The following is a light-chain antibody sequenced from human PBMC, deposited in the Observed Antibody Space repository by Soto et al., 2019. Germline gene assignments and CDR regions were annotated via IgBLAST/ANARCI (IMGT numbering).Light chain of an antibody. Sequence: QSVLTQPASVSGSPGQSITISCTGTSSDVGGYDYVSWYQQHPGKAPKLIIYEVSNRPSGVSDRFSASKSGNTASLTISGLQAEDEAEYYCSSYTTSSTLIFGGGTQLTVL. CDR2: EVS. V-gene: IGLV2-14*01. CDR1: SSDVGGYDY. J-gene: IGLJ2*01. CDR3: SSYTTSSTLI.